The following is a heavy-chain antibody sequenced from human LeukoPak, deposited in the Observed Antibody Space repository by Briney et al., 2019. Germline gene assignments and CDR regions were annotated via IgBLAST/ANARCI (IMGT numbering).Heavy chain of an antibody. D-gene: IGHD2-21*01. CDR2: IYYSGST. CDR1: GGSISSHY. CDR3: ARLVAPSPYYYYGMDV. V-gene: IGHV4-59*08. Sequence: SETLSLTCTVSGGSISSHYWSWIRQPPGKGLEWIGYIYYSGSTNYNPSLKSRVTISVDTSKNQFSLKLSSVTAADTAVYYCARLVAPSPYYYYGMDVWGQGTTVTVSS. J-gene: IGHJ6*02.